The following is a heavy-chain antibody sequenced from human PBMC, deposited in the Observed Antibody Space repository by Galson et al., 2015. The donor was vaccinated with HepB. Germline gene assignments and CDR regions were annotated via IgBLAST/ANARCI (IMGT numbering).Heavy chain of an antibody. CDR3: AKDVSVVVVTKSMQY. Sequence: SLRLSCAASGFTFSSYGMHWVRQAPGKGLEWVAVISYDGSNKYYADSVKGRFTISRDNSKNTLYLQMNSLRAEDTAVYYCAKDVSVVVVTKSMQYWGQGTLVTVSS. V-gene: IGHV3-30*18. D-gene: IGHD3-22*01. J-gene: IGHJ4*02. CDR1: GFTFSSYG. CDR2: ISYDGSNK.